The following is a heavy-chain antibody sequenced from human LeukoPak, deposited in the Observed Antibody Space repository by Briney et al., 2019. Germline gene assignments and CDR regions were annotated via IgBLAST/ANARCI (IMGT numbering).Heavy chain of an antibody. J-gene: IGHJ4*02. D-gene: IGHD5/OR15-5a*01. V-gene: IGHV3-66*01. CDR1: GFTFDDYA. CDR3: ARDRSTGDFDY. Sequence: GGSLRLSCAASGFTFDDYAMHWVRQVPGKGLEWVSVIYSGGSTYYADSVKGRFTISRDNSKNTLYLQMNSLRAEDTAVYYCARDRSTGDFDYWGQGTLVTVSS. CDR2: IYSGGST.